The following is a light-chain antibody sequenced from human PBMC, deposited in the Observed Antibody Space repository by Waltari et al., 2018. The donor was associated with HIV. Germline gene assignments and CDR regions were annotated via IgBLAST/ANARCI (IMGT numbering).Light chain of an antibody. CDR2: GTS. J-gene: IGKJ1*01. V-gene: IGKV3-11*01. CDR1: QGVRSY. CDR3: QQRSSWPLT. Sequence: EIVLTQSPAALPLSPGGRATLSCWASQGVRSYLAWYQQTPDQAPRLLISGTSNRATGIPARFSGSGSGTDFTLTISSLEPEDFAVYDCQQRSSWPLTLGQGTNVEFK.